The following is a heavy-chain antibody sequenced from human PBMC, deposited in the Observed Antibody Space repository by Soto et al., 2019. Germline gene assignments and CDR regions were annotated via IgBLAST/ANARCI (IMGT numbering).Heavy chain of an antibody. CDR1: GFSFGSYV. J-gene: IGHJ4*02. D-gene: IGHD2-15*01. CDR2: IRGSGGGT. Sequence: VGSLRLSCAASGFSFGSYVMAWVRQAPGKGLEWVSTIRGSGGGTYYSDSVKGRFTISRDNSKNTLYLQMNTLGAEDTAVYFCAKGGLAASWDYWGQGTLVTVSS. V-gene: IGHV3-23*01. CDR3: AKGGLAASWDY.